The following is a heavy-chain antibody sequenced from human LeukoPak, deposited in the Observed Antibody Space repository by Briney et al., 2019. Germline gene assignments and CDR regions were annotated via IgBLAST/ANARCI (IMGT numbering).Heavy chain of an antibody. Sequence: SQTLSLTCAVYGGSFSGYYWSWIRQPAGKGLEWIGRIYTSGSTNYNPSLKSRVTMSVDTSKNQFSLKLSSVTAADTAVYYCARNSCPSGSCYDNRGYFDYWGQGTLVTVSS. V-gene: IGHV4-59*10. D-gene: IGHD2-15*01. CDR3: ARNSCPSGSCYDNRGYFDY. J-gene: IGHJ4*02. CDR1: GGSFSGYY. CDR2: IYTSGST.